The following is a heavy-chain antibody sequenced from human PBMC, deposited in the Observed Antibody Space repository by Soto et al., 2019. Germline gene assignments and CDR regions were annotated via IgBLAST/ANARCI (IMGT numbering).Heavy chain of an antibody. V-gene: IGHV1-69*12. CDR3: ARGTVTGSEYNYYYYGMDA. CDR1: GGTFSSYA. Sequence: QVQLVQSGAEVKKPGSSVKVSCKASGGTFSSYAIDWVRQAPGQGLEWMGGIIPIFGTTNYAQKLQGRVKLTADESTRTEYLEGRTLTSEDTAVYYCARGTVTGSEYNYYYYGMDAWGQRTTVTVSS. D-gene: IGHD4-17*01. CDR2: IIPIFGTT. J-gene: IGHJ6*02.